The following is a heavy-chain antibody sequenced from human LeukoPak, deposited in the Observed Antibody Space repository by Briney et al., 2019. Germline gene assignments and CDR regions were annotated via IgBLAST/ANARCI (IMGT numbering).Heavy chain of an antibody. J-gene: IGHJ4*02. D-gene: IGHD3-16*02. CDR3: ARGSGYDYVWGSYRYYFDY. CDR1: GYTFTSYG. CDR2: ISAYNGNT. Sequence: ASVKVSCKASGYTFTSYGISWVRQAPGQGLEWMGWISAYNGNTNHAQKLQGRVTMTTDTSTSTAYMELRSLRSDDTAVYYCARGSGYDYVWGSYRYYFDYWGQGTLVTVSS. V-gene: IGHV1-18*04.